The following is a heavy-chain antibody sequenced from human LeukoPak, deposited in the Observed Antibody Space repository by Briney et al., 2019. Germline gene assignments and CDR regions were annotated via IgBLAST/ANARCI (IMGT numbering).Heavy chain of an antibody. CDR2: ISGDGRS. CDR3: AKDVTPDGAWDIDY. V-gene: IGHV3-23*01. D-gene: IGHD4-17*01. Sequence: GGSLRLSCVASGFTFSTYTMSRVRQAPGKGLEWVSGISGDGRSFYADSVKGRFTISRDNSRNTLYLQMNSLRAEDTAVYYCAKDVTPDGAWDIDYWGQGTLITVSS. J-gene: IGHJ4*02. CDR1: GFTFSTYT.